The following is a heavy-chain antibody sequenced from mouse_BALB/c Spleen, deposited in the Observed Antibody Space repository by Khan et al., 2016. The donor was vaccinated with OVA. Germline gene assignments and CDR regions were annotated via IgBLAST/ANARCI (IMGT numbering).Heavy chain of an antibody. CDR3: ARKNYSYDRYFDV. V-gene: IGHV9-3-1*01. CDR2: INTYTGEP. CDR1: GYTFTNYG. Sequence: QIQLVQSGPELKKPGETVKISCKASGYTFTNYGVNWVKQTPGKGLKWMGWINTYTGEPTYADDFKGRFVFSLETSASTAYWQIKNLKNEDTASYFCARKNYSYDRYFDVWGAGTTVTVSS. J-gene: IGHJ1*01. D-gene: IGHD2-12*01.